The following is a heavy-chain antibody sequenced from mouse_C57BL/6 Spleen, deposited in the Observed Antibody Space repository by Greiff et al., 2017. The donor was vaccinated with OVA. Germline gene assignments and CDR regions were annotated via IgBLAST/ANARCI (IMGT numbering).Heavy chain of an antibody. CDR2: INPNNGGT. V-gene: IGHV1-26*01. Sequence: EVKLQQSGPELVKPGASVKISCKASGYTFTDYYMNWVKQSHGKSLEWIGDINPNNGGTSYNQKFKGKATLTVDKSSSTAYMELRSLTSEDSAVYYCARAELGRRYFDDWGQGTTLTVSS. CDR3: ARAELGRRYFDD. CDR1: GYTFTDYY. D-gene: IGHD4-1*01. J-gene: IGHJ2*01.